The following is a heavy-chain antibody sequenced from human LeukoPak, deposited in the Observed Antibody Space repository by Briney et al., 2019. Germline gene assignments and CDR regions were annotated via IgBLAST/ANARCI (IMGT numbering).Heavy chain of an antibody. CDR3: ARVGEYYDSSGHIDN. CDR1: GFTVRDNY. Sequence: GGSLRLSFSASGFTVRDNYMRWVPQTPAKRLEWVSGIYGGGGTYYADSVKGRFTISRDNTKNTLYLQMNSLRAEETAVYYCARVGEYYDSSGHIDNWGQGTLVTVSS. CDR2: IYGGGGT. D-gene: IGHD3-22*01. J-gene: IGHJ4*02. V-gene: IGHV3-66*01.